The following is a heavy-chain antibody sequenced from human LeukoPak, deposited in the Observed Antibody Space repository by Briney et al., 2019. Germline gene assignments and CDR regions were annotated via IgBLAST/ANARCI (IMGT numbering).Heavy chain of an antibody. CDR1: GGSISSYY. J-gene: IGHJ5*02. V-gene: IGHV4-4*07. CDR2: IYISGST. Sequence: SETLSLTCTVSGGSISSYYWSWIRQPAGKGLEWIGRIYISGSTNYNPSLKSRVTMSVDTSKNQFSLKLSSVTAADTAVYYCARDLGGHCSGGSCYQNWFDPWGQGTLVTVFS. CDR3: ARDLGGHCSGGSCYQNWFDP. D-gene: IGHD2-15*01.